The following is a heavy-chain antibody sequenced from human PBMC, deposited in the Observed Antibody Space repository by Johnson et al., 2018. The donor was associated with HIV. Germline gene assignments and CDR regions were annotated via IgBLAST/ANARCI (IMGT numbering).Heavy chain of an antibody. CDR3: AREGTYEPLHRIYDYGDYPTFDV. D-gene: IGHD4-17*01. CDR2: INQNGSEK. V-gene: IGHV3-7*01. CDR1: GFTVSDYW. J-gene: IGHJ3*01. Sequence: EVQLVESEGGLVQPGGSLRLSCPASGFTVSDYWMSWVRQSPGKGLEWVASINQNGSEKSYVDSMKGRLTISRDNPKNSLFLQVDSLRADDTAVYFCAREGTYEPLHRIYDYGDYPTFDVWGQGTMVTVSS.